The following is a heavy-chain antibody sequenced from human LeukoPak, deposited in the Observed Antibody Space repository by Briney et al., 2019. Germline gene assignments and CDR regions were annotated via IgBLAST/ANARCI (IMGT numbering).Heavy chain of an antibody. CDR2: ISSSSSTI. J-gene: IGHJ5*02. D-gene: IGHD6-19*01. CDR1: GFTFSSYS. V-gene: IGHV3-48*04. CDR3: ARDGVVSGWYEGNWFDP. Sequence: GGSLRLSCAASGFTFSSYSMNWVRQAPGKGLEWVSYISSSSSTIYYADSVKGRFTISRDNAKNSLYLQMNSLRAEDTAVYYCARDGVVSGWYEGNWFDPWGQGTLVTVSS.